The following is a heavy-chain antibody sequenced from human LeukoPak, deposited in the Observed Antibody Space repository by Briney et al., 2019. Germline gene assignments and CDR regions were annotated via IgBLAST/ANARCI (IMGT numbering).Heavy chain of an antibody. CDR1: GFTFSSYA. CDR3: AKVGSSSWYFDY. CDR2: ISGSGGST. V-gene: IGHV3-23*01. Sequence: GGSLRLSCAASGFTFSSYAMSWVRQAPGKGLEWVSAISGSGGSTYYADSVKGRFTISRDNSKNTLHLQMNSLRAEDTAVYYCAKVGSSSWYFDYWGQGTLVTVSS. J-gene: IGHJ4*02. D-gene: IGHD6-13*01.